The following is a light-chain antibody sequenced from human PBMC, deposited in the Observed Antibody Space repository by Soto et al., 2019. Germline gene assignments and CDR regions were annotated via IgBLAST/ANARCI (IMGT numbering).Light chain of an antibody. CDR2: GNS. CDR3: QSYDSSLTV. Sequence: LRHPPSFSGAQGQRVTISATGSSSNIGAGYDVHWYQQLPGTAPKLLIYGNSNRPSGVPDRFSGSKSGTSASLAITGLQAEDEADYYCQSYDSSLTVFGTGTKVTVL. J-gene: IGLJ1*01. V-gene: IGLV1-40*01. CDR1: SSNIGAGYD.